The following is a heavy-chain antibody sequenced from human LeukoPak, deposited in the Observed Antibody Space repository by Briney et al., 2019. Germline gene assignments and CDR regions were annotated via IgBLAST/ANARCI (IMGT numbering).Heavy chain of an antibody. CDR2: IKSDGSST. J-gene: IGHJ6*03. D-gene: IGHD1-7*01. V-gene: IGHV3-74*01. Sequence: GGSLRLSCAASGFTFSSYWMHWVRQAPGKGLVWVSRIKSDGSSTSYADSVKGRFTISRDNAKNTLYLQMNSLRAEDTAVYYCARVAYNWNYGAHYYYYYMDVWGKGTTVTVSS. CDR3: ARVAYNWNYGAHYYYYYMDV. CDR1: GFTFSSYW.